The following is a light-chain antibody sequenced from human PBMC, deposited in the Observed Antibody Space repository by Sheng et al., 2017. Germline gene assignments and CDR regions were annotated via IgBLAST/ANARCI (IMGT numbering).Light chain of an antibody. CDR2: LAS. V-gene: IGKV3-15*01. CDR3: QQFHRWPPA. CDR1: QSISIN. Sequence: ETVMTQSPATLSVSPGERATLSCRASQSISINLAWYQQRPGQAPRLLIFLASTRATGIPARFSGSGSGTEFTLTISSLQSEDSAVYYCQQFHRWPPAFGRGTTVEV. J-gene: IGKJ1*01.